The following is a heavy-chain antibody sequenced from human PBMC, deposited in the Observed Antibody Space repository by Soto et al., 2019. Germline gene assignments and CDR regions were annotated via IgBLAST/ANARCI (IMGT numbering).Heavy chain of an antibody. CDR3: ATHREGATYYFDY. J-gene: IGHJ4*02. D-gene: IGHD1-26*01. CDR1: TFTFTNSA. V-gene: IGHV1-58*01. CDR2: IVVGSGHT. Sequence: QTQLVQSGPEVKKPGTSVRVSCKASTFTFTNSAVQWVRQARGQRLEWMGWIVVGSGHTKYAHNFQERVSITRDMSTGTDYMELTSLRSEDTAVYFCATHREGATYYFDYWGQGTLVTVAS.